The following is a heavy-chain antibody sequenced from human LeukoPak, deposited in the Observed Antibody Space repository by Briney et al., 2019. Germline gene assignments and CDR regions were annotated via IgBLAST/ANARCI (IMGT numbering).Heavy chain of an antibody. D-gene: IGHD4-17*01. CDR1: GGSISSYY. V-gene: IGHV4-59*12. J-gene: IGHJ4*02. Sequence: SETLSLTCTVSGGSISSYYWSWIRQPPGKGLEWIGYIYYSGSTNYNPSLKSRVTISVDRSKNQFSLKLSSVTAADTAVYYCARAGTTVSTYYFDYWGQGTLVTVSS. CDR3: ARAGTTVSTYYFDY. CDR2: IYYSGST.